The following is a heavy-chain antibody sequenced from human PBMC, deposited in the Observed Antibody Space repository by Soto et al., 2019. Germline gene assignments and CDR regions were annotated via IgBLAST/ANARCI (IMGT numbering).Heavy chain of an antibody. CDR1: GFTFTSSA. V-gene: IGHV1-58*01. Sequence: SVKVSCKASGFTFTSSAVQWVRQARGQRLEWIGWIVVGSGNTNYAQKFQERVTITRDMSTSTAYMELNSLRAEDTAVYYCAKGPRSIVGALYYFDYWGQGTLVTVSS. J-gene: IGHJ4*02. D-gene: IGHD1-26*01. CDR3: AKGPRSIVGALYYFDY. CDR2: IVVGSGNT.